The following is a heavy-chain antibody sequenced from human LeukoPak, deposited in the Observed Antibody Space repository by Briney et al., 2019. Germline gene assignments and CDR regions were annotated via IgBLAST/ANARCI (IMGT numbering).Heavy chain of an antibody. J-gene: IGHJ4*02. CDR1: GFTFSSYG. CDR2: ISGSGGST. D-gene: IGHD2/OR15-2a*01. CDR3: AKDSAKKYDDY. V-gene: IGHV3-23*01. Sequence: GGSLRLSCAASGFTFSSYGMSWVRQAPGKGLEWVSAISGSGGSTYYADSVKGRFTISRENSKNTLYLQMNSPRAEDTAVYYCAKDSAKKYDDYWSQGTLVTVSS.